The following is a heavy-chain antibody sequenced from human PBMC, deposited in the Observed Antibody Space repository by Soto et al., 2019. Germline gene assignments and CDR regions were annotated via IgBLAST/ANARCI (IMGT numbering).Heavy chain of an antibody. Sequence: EVQLLESGGCVVQPGGSLRLSCAASGFIFSSYAMSWVRQAPGKGLEWGAVISGSGEITNYADSVKGRFTISRDNSKNTLHLQMNSLRAEDTAVYYCAKDRVQIWFPFHYWGQGTLVTVSS. CDR2: ISGSGEIT. J-gene: IGHJ4*02. CDR3: AKDRVQIWFPFHY. CDR1: GFIFSSYA. V-gene: IGHV3-23*01. D-gene: IGHD3-10*01.